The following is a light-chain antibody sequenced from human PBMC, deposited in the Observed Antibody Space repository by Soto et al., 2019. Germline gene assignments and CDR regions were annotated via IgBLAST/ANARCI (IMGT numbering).Light chain of an antibody. CDR3: GTWDGSLSAVV. Sequence: QSVLTQPPSVSAAPGQKVTISGSGSSSNIGNNYGSWYQQLPGTAPKLLIYDNNKRPSGIPDRFSGSKSGTSATLGITGLQTWDEAEYYGGTWDGSLSAVVFGGGTKLTVL. CDR2: DNN. V-gene: IGLV1-51*01. CDR1: SSNIGNNY. J-gene: IGLJ2*01.